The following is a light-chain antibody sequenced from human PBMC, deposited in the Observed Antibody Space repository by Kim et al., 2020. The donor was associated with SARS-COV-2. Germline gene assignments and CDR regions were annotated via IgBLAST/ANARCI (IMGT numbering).Light chain of an antibody. J-gene: IGKJ2*01. CDR1: QSVNSN. Sequence: EIVMTQSPGTLSVSPGERATLSCRASQSVNSNLAWYQQKPGQAPRLLIYGASTRATDIPARFSGSGSGTEFTLTISSLQSEDFAVYYCQQYNNWPPYTFGQGTKVDIK. V-gene: IGKV3-15*01. CDR3: QQYNNWPPYT. CDR2: GAS.